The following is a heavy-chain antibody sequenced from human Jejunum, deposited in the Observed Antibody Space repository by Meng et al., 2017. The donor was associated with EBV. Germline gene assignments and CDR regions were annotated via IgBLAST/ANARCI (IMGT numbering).Heavy chain of an antibody. CDR2: INTNTGTP. CDR3: AGNGYYALEY. CDR1: GYTFRNYA. Sequence: QVHWFKSGSESKKPGAAVKVSCRSSGYTFRNYAIYWVRQAPGQGLECMGWINTNTGTPTYAQGFAGRFVFSLDTSVNTAYLQISSVRAEDTAVYYCAGNGYYALEYWGPGILVTVSS. V-gene: IGHV7-4-1*02. D-gene: IGHD3-22*01. J-gene: IGHJ4*02.